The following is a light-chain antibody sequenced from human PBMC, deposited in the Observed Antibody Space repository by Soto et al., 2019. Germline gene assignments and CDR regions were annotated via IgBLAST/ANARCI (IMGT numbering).Light chain of an antibody. Sequence: EIVLTQSPLSLPVTPGEPASISCRSSRNLLHSNGYYYLDWYLQKPGQSPQLLIYLGSNRASGVPERCSGSGSGTDFTLQISSVEADDVGVYCCAAGFATPFIFGGRTKVEI. J-gene: IGKJ4*01. CDR2: LGS. V-gene: IGKV2-28*01. CDR3: AAGFATPFI. CDR1: RNLLHSNGYYY.